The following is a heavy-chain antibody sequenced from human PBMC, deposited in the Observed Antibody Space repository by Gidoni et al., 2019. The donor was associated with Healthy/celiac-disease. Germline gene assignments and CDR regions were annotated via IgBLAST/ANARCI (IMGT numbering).Heavy chain of an antibody. Sequence: QVQLQQWGAGLLKPSATLSLTCAVYGWSFSGYYWSWIRQPPGKGLEWIGEINHSGSTNYNPSLKSRVTISVDTSKNQFSLKLSSVTAADTAVYYCARDVLRFLEWLLLPDAFDIWGQGTMVTVSS. D-gene: IGHD3-3*01. J-gene: IGHJ3*02. CDR1: GWSFSGYY. V-gene: IGHV4-34*01. CDR3: ARDVLRFLEWLLLPDAFDI. CDR2: INHSGST.